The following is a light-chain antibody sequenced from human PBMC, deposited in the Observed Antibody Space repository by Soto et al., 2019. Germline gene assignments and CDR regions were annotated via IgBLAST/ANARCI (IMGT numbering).Light chain of an antibody. CDR3: QGHNDYPLT. J-gene: IGKJ5*01. CDR2: AAS. CDR1: QGIDSY. V-gene: IGKV1-9*01. Sequence: DIQLTQSPSLLSASVGDRVTITCRASQGIDSYLAWYQQKPGKAPKFLIYAASTLRGGVPSRFSGSGSGTEFTLTISSLQTDDFATYYCQGHNDYPLTFGQGTRLEIK.